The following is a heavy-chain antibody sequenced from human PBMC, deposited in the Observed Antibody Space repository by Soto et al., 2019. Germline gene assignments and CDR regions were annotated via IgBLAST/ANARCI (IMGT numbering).Heavy chain of an antibody. CDR2: INPDGSEK. J-gene: IGHJ4*02. CDR3: SRSPDS. CDR1: GFTFSSSW. Sequence: PGGSLRLSCAASGFTFSSSWMDWVRQAPGKGLEWVANINPDGSEKHYVGSVEGRFTISRDNAKNSLYLQMSSLTAEDSALYYCSRSPDSYGQGARVTVSS. V-gene: IGHV3-7*01.